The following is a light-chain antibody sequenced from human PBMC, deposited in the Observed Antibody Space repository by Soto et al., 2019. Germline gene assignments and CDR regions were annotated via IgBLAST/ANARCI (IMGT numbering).Light chain of an antibody. CDR1: SSDIGAYNS. Sequence: QSALTQPASVSGSPGQSVTISCTGTSSDIGAYNSVSWYQQHPGNAPKLMIHDVSNRPSGVSNRFSGSKSGNTASLTISGLQAEDEADYYCGAHRSSITPVVFGGGTQLTVL. V-gene: IGLV2-14*01. CDR3: GAHRSSITPVV. J-gene: IGLJ2*01. CDR2: DVS.